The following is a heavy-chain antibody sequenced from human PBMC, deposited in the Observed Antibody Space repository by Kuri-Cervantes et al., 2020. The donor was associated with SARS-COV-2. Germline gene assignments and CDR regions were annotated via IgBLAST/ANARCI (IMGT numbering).Heavy chain of an antibody. CDR1: GYTFTGYY. CDR3: ATPSYYDSSGSYDAFDI. D-gene: IGHD3-22*01. CDR2: INPNSGGT. V-gene: IGHV1-2*02. J-gene: IGHJ3*02. Sequence: ASVKVSCKASGYTFTGYYMHWVRQAPGQGLEWMGWINPNSGGTNYAQKFQGRVTMTRDTSISTAYMELSRLRSDDTAVCYCATPSYYDSSGSYDAFDIWGQGTMVTVSS.